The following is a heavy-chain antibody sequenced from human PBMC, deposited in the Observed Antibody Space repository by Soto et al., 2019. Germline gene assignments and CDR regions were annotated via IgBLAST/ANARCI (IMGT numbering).Heavy chain of an antibody. V-gene: IGHV5-10-1*01. Sequence: PGESLKISCKGSGYTFTSYWINWVRQMPGKGLEWMGRIDPTDSYTNYNPSFQGHVTISADKSLSTAYLQWDSLRASDTATYYCARGGPQVVHNLVDPWGKGTLVTVSS. CDR2: IDPTDSYT. CDR3: ARGGPQVVHNLVDP. J-gene: IGHJ5*02. D-gene: IGHD2-15*01. CDR1: GYTFTSYW.